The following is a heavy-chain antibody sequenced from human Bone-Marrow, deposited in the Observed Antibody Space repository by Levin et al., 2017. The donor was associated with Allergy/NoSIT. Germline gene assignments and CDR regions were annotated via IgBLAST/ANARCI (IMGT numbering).Heavy chain of an antibody. CDR2: IKSKTDGGTT. J-gene: IGHJ4*02. V-gene: IGHV3-15*01. Sequence: GGSLRLSCAASGFTFSNAWMSWVRQAPGKGLEWVGRIKSKTDGGTTDYAAPVKGRFTISRDDSKNTLYLQMNSLKTEDTAVYYCTTDQYTYYDYIWGSDRDSDYFDYWGQGTLVTVSS. D-gene: IGHD3-16*02. CDR3: TTDQYTYYDYIWGSDRDSDYFDY. CDR1: GFTFSNAW.